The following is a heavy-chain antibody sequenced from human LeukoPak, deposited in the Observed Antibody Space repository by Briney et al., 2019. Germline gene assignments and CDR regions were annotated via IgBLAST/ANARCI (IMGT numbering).Heavy chain of an antibody. Sequence: GGSLRLSCTVSGFTFSSYAVYWGRQAPGKGLEYVSAISSNGDKTYYANSVKGRFTISRDNSKNTLYLQMGSLRDEDMAVYYCARSPRAGYGLLDSWGQGTQVVVSS. D-gene: IGHD5-18*01. CDR3: ARSPRAGYGLLDS. CDR2: ISSNGDKT. CDR1: GFTFSSYA. J-gene: IGHJ4*02. V-gene: IGHV3-64*01.